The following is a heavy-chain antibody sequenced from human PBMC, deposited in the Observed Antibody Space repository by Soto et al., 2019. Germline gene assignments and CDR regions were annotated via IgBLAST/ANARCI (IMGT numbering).Heavy chain of an antibody. CDR1: GYTFSNFW. CDR3: ARSPRSSPYFDY. V-gene: IGHV5-51*01. D-gene: IGHD6-13*01. Sequence: GESLKISCQSSGYTFSNFWIGWVRQLPGKGIEWMGIIYPGDYETRYSPSFHGKVTISADRSINTAYLQWNSLEASDTAFYFCARSPRSSPYFDYWGQGALVTVSP. CDR2: IYPGDYET. J-gene: IGHJ4*02.